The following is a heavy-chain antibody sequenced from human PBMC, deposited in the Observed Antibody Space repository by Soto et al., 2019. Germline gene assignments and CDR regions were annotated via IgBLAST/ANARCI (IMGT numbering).Heavy chain of an antibody. CDR2: IDAGNGNT. Sequence: ASVKVSCKASGYTFTSYAMHWVRQAPGQRLEWMGWIDAGNGNTKYSQKFQGRVTITRDTSASTAYLELSSLRSEDTAVYYCARGGEAILEWLLFPQTSAWFAPWGQGTLVTVSS. V-gene: IGHV1-3*01. CDR3: ARGGEAILEWLLFPQTSAWFAP. CDR1: GYTFTSYA. J-gene: IGHJ5*02. D-gene: IGHD3-3*01.